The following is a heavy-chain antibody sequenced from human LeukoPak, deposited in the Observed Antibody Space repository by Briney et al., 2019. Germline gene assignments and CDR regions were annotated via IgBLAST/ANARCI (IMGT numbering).Heavy chain of an antibody. CDR1: GFTFRSYS. Sequence: GGSLRLSCAASGFTFRSYSMNWVRQAPGRGLEWVSSISSSSSYIYYADSVKGRFTISRDNAKNSLYLQMKSLSAEDTAVYYCAREQDSSGWIKGDIDYWGQGTLVTVSS. V-gene: IGHV3-21*01. CDR2: ISSSSSYI. J-gene: IGHJ4*02. D-gene: IGHD6-19*01. CDR3: AREQDSSGWIKGDIDY.